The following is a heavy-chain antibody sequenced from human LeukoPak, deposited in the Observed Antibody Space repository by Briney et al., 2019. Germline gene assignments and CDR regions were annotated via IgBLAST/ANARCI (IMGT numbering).Heavy chain of an antibody. CDR3: ARHLDWLSVNFYYGMDV. D-gene: IGHD3/OR15-3a*01. V-gene: IGHV5-51*01. Sequence: GEPLKISCKAFGYTFITYWIAWVRQMPGKGLEWLGIIYPGDSDTRYSPSFQGQVTISADKSTNTAYLQWSSLKASDTGIYYCARHLDWLSVNFYYGMDVWGQGTTVTVSS. CDR1: GYTFITYW. J-gene: IGHJ6*02. CDR2: IYPGDSDT.